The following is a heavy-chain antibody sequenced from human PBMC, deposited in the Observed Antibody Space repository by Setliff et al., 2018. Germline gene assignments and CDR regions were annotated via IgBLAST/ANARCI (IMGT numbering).Heavy chain of an antibody. CDR1: GVSVSGYF. CDR2: ISYSGST. V-gene: IGHV4-59*02. CDR3: ARDGAGHTESWKGHFGY. Sequence: LSLTCSVSGVSVSGYFWSWIRQPPGKPLEWIGYISYSGSTNYNPSLKTRVSISEDTSRNQISLRLLSVSAADTAAYFCARDGAGHTESWKGHFGYWGQGTEVTVSS. D-gene: IGHD1-1*01. J-gene: IGHJ4*02.